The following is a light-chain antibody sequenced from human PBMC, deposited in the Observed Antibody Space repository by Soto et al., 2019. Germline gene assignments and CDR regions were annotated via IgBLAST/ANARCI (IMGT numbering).Light chain of an antibody. V-gene: IGKV3-11*01. J-gene: IGKJ4*01. Sequence: DTVLIQSPATLSLSPGERATLSCRASHTVANFLAWYQHKAGQAPRLLIYDVSNRATGIPARFSGSGSGTEFTLTISSLEPDDFAVYYCQQRANWPPTFGGGTNVEIK. CDR1: HTVANF. CDR3: QQRANWPPT. CDR2: DVS.